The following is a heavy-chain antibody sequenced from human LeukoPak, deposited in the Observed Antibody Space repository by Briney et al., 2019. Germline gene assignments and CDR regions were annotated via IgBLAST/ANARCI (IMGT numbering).Heavy chain of an antibody. V-gene: IGHV3-53*01. D-gene: IGHD6-13*01. CDR2: IYSGGST. J-gene: IGHJ4*02. CDR1: GFTVSSNY. CDR3: ASRYRSSWYYY. Sequence: GGSLRLSCAASGFTVSSNYMSWVRQAPGKGLEWVSVIYSGGSTYYADSVKGRFTISRDNSKNTLYLQMNSLRAEDTAVYYCASRYRSSWYYYWGQGTLVTVSS.